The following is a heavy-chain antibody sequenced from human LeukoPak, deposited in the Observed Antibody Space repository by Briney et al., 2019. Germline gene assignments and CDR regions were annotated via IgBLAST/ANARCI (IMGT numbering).Heavy chain of an antibody. V-gene: IGHV1-69*01. J-gene: IGHJ4*02. Sequence: ASVKVSCKASGGTFSSYAISWVRQAPGQGLEWMGGIIPIFGTANYAQKFQGRVTITADESTSTAYMELCSLRSEDTAVYYCVRHCSSTSCSLDYWGQGTLITVSS. CDR1: GGTFSSYA. D-gene: IGHD2-2*01. CDR3: VRHCSSTSCSLDY. CDR2: IIPIFGTA.